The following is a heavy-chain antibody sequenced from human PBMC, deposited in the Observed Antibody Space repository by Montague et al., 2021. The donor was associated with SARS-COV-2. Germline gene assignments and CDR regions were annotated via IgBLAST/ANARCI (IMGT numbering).Heavy chain of an antibody. CDR1: DVSLSSSTW. V-gene: IGHV4-39*01. CDR2: IYYSGDT. J-gene: IGHJ4*02. D-gene: IGHD4-11*01. CDR3: VRGGDYTDYGRVDY. Sequence: SETLSLTCVVSDVSLSSSTWWSWVRQPPRKGLEWIGSIYYSGDTYYNPSLKSRVTISVDTSKNQFSLRLSSVTAADTAVYYCVRGGDYTDYGRVDYWGQGTLVIVSS.